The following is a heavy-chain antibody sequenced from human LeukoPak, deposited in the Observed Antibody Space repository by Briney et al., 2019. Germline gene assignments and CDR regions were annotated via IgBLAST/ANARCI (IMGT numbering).Heavy chain of an antibody. CDR2: IYHSGST. D-gene: IGHD3-22*01. Sequence: KSSETLSLTCAVSGYSIRSDNYWAWIRQPPRQGLEWTGGIYHSGSTYYNPSLKSRVTMSVDTSKNQFSLKLSSVTAADTAVYYCARAPRDSSSSNYMRRFDYWGQGTLVTVSS. V-gene: IGHV4-38-2*01. CDR1: GYSIRSDNY. J-gene: IGHJ4*02. CDR3: ARAPRDSSSSNYMRRFDY.